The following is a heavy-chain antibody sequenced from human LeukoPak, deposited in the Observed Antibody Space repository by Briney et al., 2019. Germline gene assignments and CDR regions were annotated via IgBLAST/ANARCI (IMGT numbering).Heavy chain of an antibody. CDR3: AREEDIVVVVAATGWFDP. D-gene: IGHD2-15*01. V-gene: IGHV4-38-2*02. CDR1: GYSISSGYY. CDR2: IYHSGST. Sequence: SETLSLTCAVSGYSISSGYYWGWIRQPPGKGLEWIGSIYHSGSTYYNPSLKSRVTISVDTSKNQFSLKLSSVTAADTAVYYCAREEDIVVVVAATGWFDPWGQGTLFTVSS. J-gene: IGHJ5*02.